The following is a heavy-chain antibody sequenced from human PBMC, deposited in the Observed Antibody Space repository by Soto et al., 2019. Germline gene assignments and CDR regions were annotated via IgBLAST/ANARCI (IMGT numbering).Heavy chain of an antibody. CDR3: ETQYNGSPPKKFDF. CDR1: GFSFNLYG. CDR2: ISYDGRYK. D-gene: IGHD1-26*01. Sequence: GGSLRLSCAASGFSFNLYGMYWVRQAPGKGLEWVAAISYDGRYKYYADSVKDRFTISRDNSKNTLFLQMNSLRAEDTAVYYCETQYNGSPPKKFDFWGQGTLVTVSS. J-gene: IGHJ4*02. V-gene: IGHV3-30*03.